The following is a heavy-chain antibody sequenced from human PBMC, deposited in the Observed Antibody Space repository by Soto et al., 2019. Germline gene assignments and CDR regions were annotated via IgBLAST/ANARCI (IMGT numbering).Heavy chain of an antibody. V-gene: IGHV5-10-1*01. J-gene: IGHJ6*02. Sequence: HGESLKISCKGSGYSFTSYWISWVRQMPGKGLEWMGRIDPSDSYTNYSPSFQGHVTISADKSISTAYLQWSSLKASDTAMYYCARAPSYDFWSGRMDVWGQGTTVTVSS. CDR3: ARAPSYDFWSGRMDV. CDR1: GYSFTSYW. CDR2: IDPSDSYT. D-gene: IGHD3-3*01.